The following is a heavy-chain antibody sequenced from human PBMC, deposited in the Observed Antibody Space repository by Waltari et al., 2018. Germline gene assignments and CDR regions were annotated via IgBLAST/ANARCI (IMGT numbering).Heavy chain of an antibody. Sequence: QVQLVQSGAAVKKPGASVKVSCKASGYTFTGYYMPWVRQAPGQGLEWMGRINPNSGGTNYAQKFQGSVTMTRDTSISTAYMELSRLRSDDTAVYYCARAPKGPNGNAFDIWGQGTMVTVSS. CDR1: GYTFTGYY. CDR3: ARAPKGPNGNAFDI. CDR2: INPNSGGT. V-gene: IGHV1-2*06. J-gene: IGHJ3*02.